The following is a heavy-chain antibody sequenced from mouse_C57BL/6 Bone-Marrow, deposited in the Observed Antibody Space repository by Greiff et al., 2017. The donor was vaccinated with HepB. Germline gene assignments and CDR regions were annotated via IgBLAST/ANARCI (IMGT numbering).Heavy chain of an antibody. V-gene: IGHV1-69*01. CDR2: IDPSDSYT. CDR3: ARRDLYYAMDY. J-gene: IGHJ4*01. CDR1: GYTFTSYW. D-gene: IGHD3-3*01. Sequence: QVQLQQPGAELVMPGASVKLSCKASGYTFTSYWMHWVKQRPGQGLEWIGEIDPSDSYTNYNQKFKGKSTLTVDKSSSTAYMQLSSLTSEDSAVYYCARRDLYYAMDYWGQGTSVTVSS.